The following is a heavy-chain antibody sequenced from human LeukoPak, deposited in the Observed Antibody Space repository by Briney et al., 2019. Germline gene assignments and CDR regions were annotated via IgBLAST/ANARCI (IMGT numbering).Heavy chain of an antibody. CDR1: GFTFSSYS. CDR2: ISSSSTI. Sequence: SGGSLRLSCAASGFTFSSYSMNWVRQAPGKGLEWVSYISSSSTIYYADSVKGRFTISRDNAKNSLYLQMNSLRAEDTAVYYCAREGCSGGSCYWRFDYWGQGTLVTVSS. D-gene: IGHD2-15*01. V-gene: IGHV3-48*01. J-gene: IGHJ4*02. CDR3: AREGCSGGSCYWRFDY.